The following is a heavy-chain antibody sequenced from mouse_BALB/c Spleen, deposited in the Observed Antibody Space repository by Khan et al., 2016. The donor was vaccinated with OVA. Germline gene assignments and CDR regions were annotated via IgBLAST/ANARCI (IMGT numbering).Heavy chain of an antibody. CDR2: INPSDGGT. J-gene: IGHJ3*01. Sequence: VQLQQSGAELVKPGASVKLSCRASGYTFTSYYIYWVKQRPGQGLEWIGGINPSDGGTDFNEKFKNKAPLTVANSSSTASMQLNSLTSADSAVYYCSRSWCAAFAYWGQGTLVTVSA. CDR1: GYTFTSYY. D-gene: IGHD1-1*02. CDR3: SRSWCAAFAY. V-gene: IGHV1S81*02.